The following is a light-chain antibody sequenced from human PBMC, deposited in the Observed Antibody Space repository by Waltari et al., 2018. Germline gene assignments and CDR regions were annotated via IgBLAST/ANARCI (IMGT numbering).Light chain of an antibody. J-gene: IGKJ2*01. Sequence: DIQMTQSPSTLSASVGDRVTITCRGSQSISCGLAWYQQKPVKAPKRRMYKASNFESGVPSRFSGRGSGTEFTLTISSLEPDDFATYYCQQYNSYSHTFGQGTKLEIK. CDR3: QQYNSYSHT. CDR1: QSISCG. CDR2: KAS. V-gene: IGKV1-5*03.